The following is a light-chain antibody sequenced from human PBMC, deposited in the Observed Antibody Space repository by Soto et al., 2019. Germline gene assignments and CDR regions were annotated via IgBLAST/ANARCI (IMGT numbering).Light chain of an antibody. CDR1: QSIRSHY. CDR3: QQYGSSVT. J-gene: IGKJ1*01. CDR2: GAH. Sequence: EIVLTQSPGTLSLXXGXRATLSXXASQSIRSHYLAXXXXXXXXXPRLLISGAHNRAPGIPDRFSGSESGTDFTLRISRLEPEDFAVYYCQQYGSSVTFGQGTKVDIK. V-gene: IGKV3-20*01.